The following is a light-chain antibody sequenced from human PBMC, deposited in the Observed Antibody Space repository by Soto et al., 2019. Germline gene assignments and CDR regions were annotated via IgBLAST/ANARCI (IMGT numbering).Light chain of an antibody. V-gene: IGKV3-20*01. CDR2: GAS. CDR1: QSVSNNY. J-gene: IGKJ1*01. Sequence: EIVLTQSPGTLSLSPGERATLSCRTSQSVSNNYLAWYQQKPGQAPRPLIYGASRRATGVPDRFSGSGSGTDFTHSISRLEPEDFAVYYCQQYSSLWTFGEGTKVEIK. CDR3: QQYSSLWT.